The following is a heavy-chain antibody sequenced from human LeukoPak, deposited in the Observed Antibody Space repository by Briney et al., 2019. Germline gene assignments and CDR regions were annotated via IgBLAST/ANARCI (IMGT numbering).Heavy chain of an antibody. D-gene: IGHD6-6*01. CDR2: IYYSGST. Sequence: SETLSLTCTVSGGSISSYYWSWIRQPPGKGLEWIGYIYYSGSTNYNPSLKSRVTISVDTSKNQFSLKLSSVTAADTAVYYCARVVWYSSSSRRGYFDYWGQGTLVTVSS. J-gene: IGHJ4*02. CDR3: ARVVWYSSSSRRGYFDY. CDR1: GGSISSYY. V-gene: IGHV4-59*01.